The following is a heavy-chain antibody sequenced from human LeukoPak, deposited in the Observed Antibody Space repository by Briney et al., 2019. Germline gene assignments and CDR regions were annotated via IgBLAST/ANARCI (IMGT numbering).Heavy chain of an antibody. V-gene: IGHV4-4*07. D-gene: IGHD6-19*01. CDR1: GGSISSYY. J-gene: IGHJ4*02. Sequence: PSETLSLTCTVSGGSISSYYWSWIRQPAGKGLEWIGRIYTSGSTSYNPSLKSRVTMSVDTSKNQFSLKLSSVTAADTAVYYCARVALPYSSGWYPYFDYWGQGTLVTVSS. CDR2: IYTSGST. CDR3: ARVALPYSSGWYPYFDY.